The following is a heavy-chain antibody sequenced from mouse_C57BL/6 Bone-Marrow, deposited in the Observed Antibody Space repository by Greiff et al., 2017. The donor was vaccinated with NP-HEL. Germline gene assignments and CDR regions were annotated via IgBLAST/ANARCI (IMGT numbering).Heavy chain of an antibody. V-gene: IGHV1-15*01. CDR2: IDPETGGP. J-gene: IGHJ1*03. Sequence: VQLQQSGAELVRPGASVTLSCKASGYTFTDYEMHWVKQTPVHGLEWIGAIDPETGGPAYNQKFKGKAILTADKSSSTAYMELRSLTSEDSAVYYCTSQTGRLRRNWYFDVWGTGTTVTVSS. CDR1: GYTFTDYE. D-gene: IGHD2-4*01. CDR3: TSQTGRLRRNWYFDV.